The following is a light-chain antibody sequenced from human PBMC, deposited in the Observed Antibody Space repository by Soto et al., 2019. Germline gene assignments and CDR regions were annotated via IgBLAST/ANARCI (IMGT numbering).Light chain of an antibody. CDR3: SSYTSSYTLV. Sequence: QSALTQPASLSGSPGQSITISCTGTSSDVGAYDSVSWYQQHPGKAPKLMIYDVNNRPSGVSNRFSGSKSGNTASLTIPGLQTEDEADYYCSSYTSSYTLVFGGGTKVTVL. CDR1: SSDVGAYDS. CDR2: DVN. V-gene: IGLV2-14*01. J-gene: IGLJ2*01.